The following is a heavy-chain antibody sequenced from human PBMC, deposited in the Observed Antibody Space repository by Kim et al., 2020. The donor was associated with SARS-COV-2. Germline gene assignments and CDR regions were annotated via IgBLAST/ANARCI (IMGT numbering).Heavy chain of an antibody. Sequence: GGSLRLSCAASGFTFSSYAMHWVRQAPGKGLEWVAVISYDGSNKYYADSVKGRFTISRDNSKNTLYLQMNSLRSEDTAVYYCARAFWSGRTISYYFDYWGQGTLVTVSS. J-gene: IGHJ4*02. CDR2: ISYDGSNK. CDR1: GFTFSSYA. D-gene: IGHD3-3*01. CDR3: ARAFWSGRTISYYFDY. V-gene: IGHV3-30-3*01.